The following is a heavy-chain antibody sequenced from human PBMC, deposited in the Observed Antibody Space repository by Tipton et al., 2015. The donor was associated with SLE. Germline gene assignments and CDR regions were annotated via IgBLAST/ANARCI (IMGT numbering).Heavy chain of an antibody. D-gene: IGHD1-26*01. CDR3: ARGGPSLSHYFDP. CDR2: IIPTFGTP. J-gene: IGHJ5*02. Sequence: QSGPEVKKPGSSVIVSCKASGGTFSRHGIHWVRQAPGQGLEWMGGIIPTFGTPHYARKFQGRVTITIDQSTNTAYMDLTSLRYDDTAVYYCARGGPSLSHYFDPWGQGTLVTVSS. CDR1: GGTFSRHG. V-gene: IGHV1-69*05.